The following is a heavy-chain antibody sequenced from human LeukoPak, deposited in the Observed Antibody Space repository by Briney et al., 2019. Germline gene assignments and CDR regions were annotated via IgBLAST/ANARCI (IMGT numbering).Heavy chain of an antibody. CDR2: ISYDGSNK. CDR3: ARSAPRIAAAGTGAFDI. D-gene: IGHD6-13*01. J-gene: IGHJ3*02. V-gene: IGHV3-30-3*01. CDR1: GFTFSSYA. Sequence: PGGSLRLSCAASGFTFSSYAMHWVRQAPGKGLEWVAVISYDGSNKYYADSVKGRFTISRDNSKNTLYLQMNSLRAEDTAVYYCARSAPRIAAAGTGAFDIWGQGTMVTVSS.